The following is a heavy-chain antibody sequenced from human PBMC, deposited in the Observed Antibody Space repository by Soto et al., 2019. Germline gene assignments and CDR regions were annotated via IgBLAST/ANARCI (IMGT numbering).Heavy chain of an antibody. V-gene: IGHV3-74*01. CDR2: INRDGSST. CDR3: AFEIAVAGTSGSFDY. J-gene: IGHJ4*02. CDR1: GFTFSSYW. Sequence: GGSLRLSCAASGFTFSSYWMHWVRQAPGKGLVWVSRINRDGSSTSYADSGKGRFTISRDNAKNTLYLQLNSLRAEDTAVYYCAFEIAVAGTSGSFDYWGQGTLVTVSS. D-gene: IGHD6-19*01.